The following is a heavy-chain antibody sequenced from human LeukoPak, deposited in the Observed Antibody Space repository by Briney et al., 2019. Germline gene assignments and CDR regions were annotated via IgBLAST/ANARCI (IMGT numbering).Heavy chain of an antibody. CDR2: IIPIFGTA. V-gene: IGHV1-69*13. Sequence: SVKVSCTASGGTFSSYAISWVRQAPGQGLEWMGGIIPIFGTANYAQKFQGRVTITADESTSTAYMELSSLRSEDTAVYYCASIVATMKYYYYGMDVWGQGTTVTVSS. J-gene: IGHJ6*02. CDR1: GGTFSSYA. CDR3: ASIVATMKYYYYGMDV. D-gene: IGHD5-12*01.